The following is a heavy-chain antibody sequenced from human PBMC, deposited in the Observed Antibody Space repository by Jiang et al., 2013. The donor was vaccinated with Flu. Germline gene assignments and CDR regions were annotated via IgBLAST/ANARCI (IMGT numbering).Heavy chain of an antibody. D-gene: IGHD3-3*01. CDR1: GFSLTTTPMC. CDR3: ARTGTITEYYFDY. CDR2: IDWDDDK. J-gene: IGHJ4*02. V-gene: IGHV2-70*16. Sequence: KPTQTLTLTCTFSGFSLTTTPMCVSWIRQPPGKALEWLARIDWDDDKFYSTSLKTRLTISKDTSKNQVVLTMTNMDPVDTATYYCARTGTITEYYFDYWGQGTPGHRLL.